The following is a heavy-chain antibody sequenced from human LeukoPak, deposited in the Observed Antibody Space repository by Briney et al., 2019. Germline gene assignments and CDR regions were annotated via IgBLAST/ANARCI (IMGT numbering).Heavy chain of an antibody. V-gene: IGHV3-30*02. CDR3: ARDRKQLWLRVEGAFDI. CDR2: IRHDGSNK. CDR1: GFTLSRYS. J-gene: IGHJ3*02. Sequence: GGSLRLSCAASGFTLSRYSMNWVRQAPGKGLEWVAFIRHDGSNKYYADSVKGRFTISRDNAKNSLYLQMNSLRAEDTAVYYCARDRKQLWLRVEGAFDIWGQGTMVTVSS. D-gene: IGHD5-18*01.